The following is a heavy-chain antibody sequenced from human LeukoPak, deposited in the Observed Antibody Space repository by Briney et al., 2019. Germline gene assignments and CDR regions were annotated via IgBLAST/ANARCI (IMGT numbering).Heavy chain of an antibody. V-gene: IGHV3-53*01. CDR3: AELGITMIGGV. J-gene: IGHJ6*04. CDR1: GFTFSDHY. D-gene: IGHD3-10*02. Sequence: PGGSLRLSCAASGFTFSDHYMSWLRQAPGKGLEWVSVIYSGGSTYYADSVKGRFTISRDNSKNTLYLQMNSLRAEDTAVYYCAELGITMIGGVWGKGTTVTISS. CDR2: IYSGGST.